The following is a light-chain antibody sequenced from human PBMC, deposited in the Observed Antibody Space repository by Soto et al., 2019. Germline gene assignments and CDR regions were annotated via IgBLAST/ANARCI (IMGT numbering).Light chain of an antibody. CDR1: SSDIGAYNF. CDR2: DVN. Sequence: QSVLTQPASVSGSPGQSITISCTGNSSDIGAYNFVSWYQQHPGKAPKLMLYDVNIRPSGVSNRFSGSKSGNTASLPISGLQAEDEADYYCTSWTTSTTMIFGGGTKLTVL. V-gene: IGLV2-14*03. J-gene: IGLJ2*01. CDR3: TSWTTSTTMI.